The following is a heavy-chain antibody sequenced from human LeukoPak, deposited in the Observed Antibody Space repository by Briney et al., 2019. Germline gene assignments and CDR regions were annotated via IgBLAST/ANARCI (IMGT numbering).Heavy chain of an antibody. D-gene: IGHD3-22*01. CDR2: ISGYNGNT. CDR3: ARDRPYYYDSSAYYPDF. J-gene: IGHJ4*02. V-gene: IGHV1-18*01. CDR1: GYTFSNFG. Sequence: ASVRVSCKTSGYTFSNFGINWVRQAPGQGLEWMGWISGYNGNTNYAQRLQGRVTMTTDTSTSTAYMELRSLSSDDTAVYYCARDRPYYYDSSAYYPDFWGQGTLVTVSS.